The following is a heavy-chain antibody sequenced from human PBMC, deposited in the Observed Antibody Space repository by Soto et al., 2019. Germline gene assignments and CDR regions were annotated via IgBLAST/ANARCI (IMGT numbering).Heavy chain of an antibody. CDR1: ESIVSSNY. J-gene: IGHJ6*02. D-gene: IGHD6-13*01. CDR3: ARDNAAVGIYGMDV. CDR2: IYNGVST. V-gene: IGHV3-66*01. Sequence: EVQLVESGGGLVQPGGSLRLSCAASESIVSSNYMSWVRQAPGKGLEWVSVIYNGVSTYYADSVKGRFTISRDNSKNMLYPQMNSLRAEDTAVYYCARDNAAVGIYGMDVWGQGTTVTVSS.